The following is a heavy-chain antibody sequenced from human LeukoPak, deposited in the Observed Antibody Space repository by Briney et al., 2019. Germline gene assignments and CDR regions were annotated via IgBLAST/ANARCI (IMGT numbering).Heavy chain of an antibody. CDR1: GYTVASYG. CDR2: ISAYNSYT. Sequence: GASVKVSCMATGYTVASYGISWVRQAPAQGPEWMGWISAYNSYTNYAQKFQGRVTMTTDTSTNTAYMELRSLRSDDTAVYYCARNGSGWYFLVYWGQGTLVTVSS. V-gene: IGHV1-18*01. D-gene: IGHD6-19*01. J-gene: IGHJ4*02. CDR3: ARNGSGWYFLVY.